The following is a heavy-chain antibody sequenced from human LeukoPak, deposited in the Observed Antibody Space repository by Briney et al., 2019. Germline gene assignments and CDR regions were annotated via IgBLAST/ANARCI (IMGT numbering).Heavy chain of an antibody. Sequence: KPSETLSLTCTVSGGSISSSSHYWGWIRQPPGKGLEGIWSIYYTGSTYDNPSLKSRVTISVDTSKNQFSLKLSSVTAADTAVYYCARGRVLGGYYYYYYMDVWGKGTTVTVSS. D-gene: IGHD3-16*01. CDR1: GGSISSSSHY. CDR3: ARGRVLGGYYYYYYMDV. J-gene: IGHJ6*03. CDR2: IYYTGST. V-gene: IGHV4-39*01.